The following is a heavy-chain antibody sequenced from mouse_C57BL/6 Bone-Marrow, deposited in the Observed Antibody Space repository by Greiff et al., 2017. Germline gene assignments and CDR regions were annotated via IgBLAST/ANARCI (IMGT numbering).Heavy chain of an antibody. D-gene: IGHD2-5*01. V-gene: IGHV1-81*01. CDR3: ARSNYSNYDWFAY. CDR2: IYPRSGNT. J-gene: IGHJ3*01. Sequence: VQLQQSGAELARPGASVKLSCKASGYTFTSYGISWVKQRTGQGLEWIGEIYPRSGNTYYNEKFKGKATLTADKSSSTAYMELRSLTSEDSAVYFCARSNYSNYDWFAYWGQGTLVTVSA. CDR1: GYTFTSYG.